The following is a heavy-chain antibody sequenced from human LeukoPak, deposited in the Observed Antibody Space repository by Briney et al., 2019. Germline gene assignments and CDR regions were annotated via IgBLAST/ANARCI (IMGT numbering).Heavy chain of an antibody. V-gene: IGHV3-23*01. Sequence: GGSLRLSCAASGISFRSYAMSWVRQAPGKGLEWVSTISGGGVTTYYADSVKGRFTISRDNSKSTLYLQLSSLGAEDTAVYYCAKDSQDWNHHYFDYWGQGTLVTVSS. CDR3: AKDSQDWNHHYFDY. J-gene: IGHJ4*02. CDR1: GISFRSYA. CDR2: ISGGGVTT. D-gene: IGHD1-1*01.